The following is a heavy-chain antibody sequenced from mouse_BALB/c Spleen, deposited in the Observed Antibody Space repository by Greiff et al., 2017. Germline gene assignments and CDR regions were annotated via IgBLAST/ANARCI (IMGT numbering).Heavy chain of an antibody. Sequence: EVKLQESGGGLVKPGGSLKLSCAASGFTFSDYYMYWVRQTPEKRLEWVATISDGGSYTYYPDSVKGRFTISRDNAKNNLYLQMSSLKSEDTAMYYCARENTARASWFAYWGQGTLVTVSA. CDR3: ARENTARASWFAY. D-gene: IGHD3-1*01. J-gene: IGHJ3*01. CDR1: GFTFSDYY. CDR2: ISDGGSYT. V-gene: IGHV5-4*02.